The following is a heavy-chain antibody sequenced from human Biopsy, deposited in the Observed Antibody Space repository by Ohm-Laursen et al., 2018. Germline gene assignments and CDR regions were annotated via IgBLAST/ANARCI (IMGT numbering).Heavy chain of an antibody. V-gene: IGHV1-46*01. D-gene: IGHD6-19*01. CDR2: INPSGSTT. CDR3: ARNTGWYGDLYYFDY. Sequence: ASVKVSCKASGYSLTSYYMHWVRQAPGQGLEWMGMINPSGSTTSYPQIFQGRVTMTRDTSKSTVYMELSSLRSADTAVYFCARNTGWYGDLYYFDYWGQGTLVTVSS. J-gene: IGHJ4*02. CDR1: GYSLTSYY.